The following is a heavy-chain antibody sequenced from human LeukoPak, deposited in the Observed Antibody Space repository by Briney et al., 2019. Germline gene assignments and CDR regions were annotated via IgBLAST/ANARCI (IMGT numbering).Heavy chain of an antibody. D-gene: IGHD3-22*01. CDR2: IYYSGST. CDR3: ARSGYYYDSSGYFPTSDY. Sequence: SETLSLTCTVSGGTISSYYWSWIRQPPGKGLEWIGYIYYSGSTNYNPSLKSRVTISVDTSKNQFSLKLSSVTAADTAVYYCARSGYYYDSSGYFPTSDYWGQGTLVTVSS. CDR1: GGTISSYY. J-gene: IGHJ4*02. V-gene: IGHV4-59*01.